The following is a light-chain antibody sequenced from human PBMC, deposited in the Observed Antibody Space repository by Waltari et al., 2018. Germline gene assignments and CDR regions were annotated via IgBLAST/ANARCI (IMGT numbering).Light chain of an antibody. CDR2: RAS. CDR1: QTVGSTS. V-gene: IGKV3-20*01. Sequence: EIVLTQSPGTASLSPGERVTLSCRASQTVGSTSLAWYQQKPGQAPRLVIYRASRRATGSPDRFSGSGSGTDFSLTICRLEPEDFAVYYCQQHGTLPATFGQGTKVEIK. CDR3: QQHGTLPAT. J-gene: IGKJ1*01.